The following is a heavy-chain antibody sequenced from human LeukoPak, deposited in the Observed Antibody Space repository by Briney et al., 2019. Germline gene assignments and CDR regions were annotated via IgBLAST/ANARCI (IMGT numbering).Heavy chain of an antibody. V-gene: IGHV4-4*07. CDR3: ARHYSSSSPWYFDY. CDR1: GGSISSYY. J-gene: IGHJ4*02. CDR2: IYTSGST. D-gene: IGHD6-6*01. Sequence: SETLSLTCTVSGGSISSYYWSWIRQPAGKGLEWIGRIYTSGSTYYNPSLKSRVTISVDTSKNQFSLKLSSVTAADTAVYYCARHYSSSSPWYFDYWGQGTLVTVSS.